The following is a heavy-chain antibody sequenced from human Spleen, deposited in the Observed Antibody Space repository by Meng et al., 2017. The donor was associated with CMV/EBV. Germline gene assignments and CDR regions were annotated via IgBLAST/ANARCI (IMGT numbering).Heavy chain of an antibody. CDR2: IRSDPHGGTT. CDR1: GFSFGDYA. Sequence: GESLKISCKGSGFSFGDYAMGWVRQAPGKGLEWLALIRSDPHGGTTEYAASVKGRFTISRDDSRSIAHLQMNSLKTEDTAVYYCTSLHELIVPPAAREGWGQGTLVTVSS. D-gene: IGHD2-2*01. J-gene: IGHJ4*02. CDR3: TSLHELIVPPAAREG. V-gene: IGHV3-49*04.